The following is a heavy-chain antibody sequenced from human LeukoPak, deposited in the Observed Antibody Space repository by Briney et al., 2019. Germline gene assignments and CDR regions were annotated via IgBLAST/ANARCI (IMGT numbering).Heavy chain of an antibody. J-gene: IGHJ4*02. CDR1: GFTFSSYS. CDR2: ISSSSSYI. D-gene: IGHD2-21*02. Sequence: GGSLRLSCAASGFTFSSYSMNWVRQAPGKGLEWVSSISSSSSYIYYVDSVKGRFTISRDNAKNSLYLQMNSLRAEDTAVYYCARAGGDLPYWGQGTLVTVSS. V-gene: IGHV3-21*01. CDR3: ARAGGDLPY.